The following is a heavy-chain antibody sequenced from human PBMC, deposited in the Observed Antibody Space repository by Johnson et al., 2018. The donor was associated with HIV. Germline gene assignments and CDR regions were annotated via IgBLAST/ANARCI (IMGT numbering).Heavy chain of an antibody. CDR3: AKDRAVARWDAFDI. Sequence: MLLVESGGGLVQPGGSLRLSCAASGFTFSSYWMSWVRQAPGKGLEWVANIKQDGSEKYYVDSVKGRFTISRDNAKNSLYLQMSSLRAEDTALYYCAKDRAVARWDAFDIWGQGTMVTVSS. D-gene: IGHD6-19*01. CDR2: IKQDGSEK. V-gene: IGHV3-7*03. J-gene: IGHJ3*02. CDR1: GFTFSSYW.